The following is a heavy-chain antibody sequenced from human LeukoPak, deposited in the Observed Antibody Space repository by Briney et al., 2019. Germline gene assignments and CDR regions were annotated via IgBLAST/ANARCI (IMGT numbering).Heavy chain of an antibody. CDR1: GFTFSDYW. D-gene: IGHD6-19*01. CDR3: AKDAGIAVAGTYTFDY. J-gene: IGHJ4*02. V-gene: IGHV3-7*03. Sequence: GGSLRLSCVGSGFTFSDYWMSWVRQAPGKGLEWVANINQNGSNIYSVDSVKGRFTISRDNAKNSVYLQLTSLRVEDTAVYYCAKDAGIAVAGTYTFDYWGQGTLVTVSS. CDR2: INQNGSNI.